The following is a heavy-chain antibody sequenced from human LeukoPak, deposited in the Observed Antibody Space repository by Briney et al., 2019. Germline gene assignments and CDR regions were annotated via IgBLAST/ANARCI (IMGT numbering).Heavy chain of an antibody. V-gene: IGHV3-53*01. CDR2: IYSGGST. CDR1: GFTVSSNY. J-gene: IGHJ3*02. CDR3: ARVATIRAFDI. Sequence: PGGSLRLSCAASGFTVSSNYMSWVRQAPGKGLEWVSVIYSGGSTYYADSVKGRFTISRDNSKNTLYLQMNSLRAEDTAVYYCARVATIRAFDIWGQGTMVTVSS. D-gene: IGHD5-12*01.